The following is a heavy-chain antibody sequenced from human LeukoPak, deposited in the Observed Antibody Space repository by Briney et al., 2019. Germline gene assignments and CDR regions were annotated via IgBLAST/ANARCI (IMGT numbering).Heavy chain of an antibody. CDR3: ARVSYCSGGSCYRVSWFDP. CDR1: GGSISSGSYY. V-gene: IGHV4-61*02. Sequence: SQTLSLTCTVSGGSISSGSYYWSWIRQPAGKGLEWIGRIYTSGSTNYNPSLKSRVTISVDTSKNQLSLKLSSVTAADTAVYYCARVSYCSGGSCYRVSWFDPWGQGTLVTVSS. CDR2: IYTSGST. D-gene: IGHD2-15*01. J-gene: IGHJ5*02.